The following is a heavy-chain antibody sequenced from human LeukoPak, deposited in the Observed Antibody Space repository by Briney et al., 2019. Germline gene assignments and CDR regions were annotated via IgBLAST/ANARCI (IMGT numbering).Heavy chain of an antibody. CDR2: LYYSVKR. D-gene: IGHD3-10*01. CDR1: GDSITTFH. Sequence: SETLSLTCLVSGDSITTFHWNWVRQAPGKGLEWIGGLYYSVKRDYNPALRSRLTISSDTSKPQFSMTLTSVTADDTAVYYCARGKGGYYGSGSPSSHFYYMDVWAKGTTVIVSS. V-gene: IGHV4-59*01. CDR3: ARGKGGYYGSGSPSSHFYYMDV. J-gene: IGHJ6*03.